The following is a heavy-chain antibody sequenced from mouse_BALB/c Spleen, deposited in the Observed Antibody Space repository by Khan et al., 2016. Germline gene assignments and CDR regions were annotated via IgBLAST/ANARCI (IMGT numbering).Heavy chain of an antibody. CDR1: GFDFSRYW. J-gene: IGHJ2*01. D-gene: IGHD1-1*01. V-gene: IGHV4-1*02. CDR3: RRLYCYGTGDY. CDR2: INPDSSTI. Sequence: EVKLLESGGGLVQPGGSLKLSCAASGFDFSRYWMSWVRQAPGKGLEWIGEINPDSSTINYTPSLKDQFIISRDNAKNTLYLQMSKVRSEDTALYYCRRLYCYGTGDYWGQDTTLTVST.